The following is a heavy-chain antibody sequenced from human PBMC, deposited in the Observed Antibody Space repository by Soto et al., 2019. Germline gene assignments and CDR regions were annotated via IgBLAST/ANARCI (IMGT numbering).Heavy chain of an antibody. V-gene: IGHV1-46*01. Sequence: ASVKVSCKASGYTFTSYYMHWVRQDPGQGLEWMGIINPSGGSTSYAQKFQGRVTMTRDTSTSTVYMELSSLRSEDTAVYYCARGPTYYYDSSGYYSNWFDPWGQGTLVTVSS. CDR3: ARGPTYYYDSSGYYSNWFDP. D-gene: IGHD3-22*01. J-gene: IGHJ5*02. CDR1: GYTFTSYY. CDR2: INPSGGST.